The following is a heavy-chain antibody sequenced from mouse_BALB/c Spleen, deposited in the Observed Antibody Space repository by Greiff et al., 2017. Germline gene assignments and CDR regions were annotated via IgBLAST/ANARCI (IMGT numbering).Heavy chain of an antibody. CDR1: GFNIKDYY. D-gene: IGHD1-1*01. J-gene: IGHJ4*01. CDR2: IDPENGNT. V-gene: IGHV14-1*02. CDR3: DSDYCGSSYAMDY. Sequence: EVQLQQSGAELVRPGALVKLSCKASGFNIKDYYMHWVKQRPEQGPEWIGWIDPENGNTIYDPKFQGKASVTADTSSNTAYLQLSSLTSEDNAVYYYDSDYCGSSYAMDYWGQGTSVTVSS.